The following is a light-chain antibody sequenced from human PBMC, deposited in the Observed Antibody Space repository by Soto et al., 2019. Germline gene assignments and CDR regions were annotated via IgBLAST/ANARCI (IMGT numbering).Light chain of an antibody. Sequence: QSVLTQPPSVSGAPGQRVTISCTGSSSNIGAGYDVHWYQQLPGTAPKLHIYGNSNRPSGVPDRFSGSKSGTSASLAITGLQAEDEADYYCQSYDSSLSALVFGTGTKLTVL. J-gene: IGLJ1*01. CDR2: GNS. CDR1: SSNIGAGYD. V-gene: IGLV1-40*01. CDR3: QSYDSSLSALV.